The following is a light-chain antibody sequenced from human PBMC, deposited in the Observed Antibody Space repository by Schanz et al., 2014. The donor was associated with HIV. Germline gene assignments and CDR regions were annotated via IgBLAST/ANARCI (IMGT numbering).Light chain of an antibody. CDR1: NSDIGGYNF. Sequence: QSALTQPASVSGSPGQSITISCTGTNSDIGGYNFVSWYQQQADKAPKLIIYDVTSRPSGIYSRFSGSKSGNTASLTISGLQTEDEADYYCSSCRDKTTVVFGGGTKVTVL. CDR3: SSCRDKTTVV. J-gene: IGLJ2*01. V-gene: IGLV2-14*03. CDR2: DVT.